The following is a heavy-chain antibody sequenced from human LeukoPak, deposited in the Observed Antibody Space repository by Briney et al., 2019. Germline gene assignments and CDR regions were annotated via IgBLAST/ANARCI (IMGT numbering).Heavy chain of an antibody. J-gene: IGHJ6*04. Sequence: GASVKVSCKASGGTFSSYAISWVRQAPGQGLEWMGGIIPIFGTANYAQKFQGRVTIAADKSTSTAYMELSSLRSEDTAVYYCASYYGDYPSYYYGMGVWGKGTTVTVSS. CDR2: IIPIFGTA. CDR1: GGTFSSYA. V-gene: IGHV1-69*06. CDR3: ASYYGDYPSYYYGMGV. D-gene: IGHD4-17*01.